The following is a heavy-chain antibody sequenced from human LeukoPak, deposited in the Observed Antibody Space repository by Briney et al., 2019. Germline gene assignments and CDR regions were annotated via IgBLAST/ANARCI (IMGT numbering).Heavy chain of an antibody. CDR1: GFTFSSYG. CDR2: IRYDGSNK. Sequence: GGSLRLSCAASGFTFSSYGMHWVRQAPGKGLEWVAFIRYDGSNKYYADSVKGRFTISRDNSKNTLYLQMNSLRAEDTAVYYCAKTYLRGIAAAGLIDYWGQGTLVTVSS. D-gene: IGHD6-13*01. V-gene: IGHV3-30*02. J-gene: IGHJ4*02. CDR3: AKTYLRGIAAAGLIDY.